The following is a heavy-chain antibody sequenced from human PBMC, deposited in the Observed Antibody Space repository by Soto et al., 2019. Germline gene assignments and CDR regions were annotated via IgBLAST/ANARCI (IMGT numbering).Heavy chain of an antibody. D-gene: IGHD2-2*01. V-gene: IGHV2-26*01. CDR3: VRMNADSYQFYYAMDV. J-gene: IGHJ6*02. CDR2: IFSDAER. Sequence: QVTLKESGPVLVKPTETLTLTCTVSGFSLTTGRMGVSGMRQPPGKALEWLAHIFSDAERSYSTSMQSRLTISKDTSGSQVVLSMTTVDPVDTGTYYCVRMNADSYQFYYAMDVWGHGTTVTVSS. CDR1: GFSLTTGRMG.